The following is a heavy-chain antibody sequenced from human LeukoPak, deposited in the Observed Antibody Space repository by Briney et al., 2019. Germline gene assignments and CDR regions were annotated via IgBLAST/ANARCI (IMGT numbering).Heavy chain of an antibody. V-gene: IGHV3-30-3*01. CDR1: GFTFSSYA. J-gene: IGHJ4*02. D-gene: IGHD3-3*01. CDR3: VRAESGYGLFDY. Sequence: GGSLRLSCAASGFTFSSYAMHWVRQAPGKGLEWVAVISYDGSNKYYADSVKGRFTISRDNSTNTLYLQMNSLRAEDTAVYYCVRAESGYGLFDYWGQGTLVTVSS. CDR2: ISYDGSNK.